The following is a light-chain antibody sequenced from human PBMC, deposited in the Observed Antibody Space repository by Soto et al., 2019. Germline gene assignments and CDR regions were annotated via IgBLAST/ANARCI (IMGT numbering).Light chain of an antibody. CDR3: QQYGSSYT. V-gene: IGKV3-20*01. CDR2: GAS. CDR1: QSVDSSY. J-gene: IGKJ2*01. Sequence: EIVLTQSPGTLSLSPGERVTLSCRASQSVDSSYLAWYQQKPGQAPRLLIYGASSRATGIPDRFSGSGSGTDFTLTISRLEPEDFAVYYCQQYGSSYTFGQGTKLEIK.